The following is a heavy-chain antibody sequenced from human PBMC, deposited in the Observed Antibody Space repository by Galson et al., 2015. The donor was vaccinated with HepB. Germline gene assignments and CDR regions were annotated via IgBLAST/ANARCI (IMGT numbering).Heavy chain of an antibody. CDR2: IYYSGST. D-gene: IGHD6-19*01. Sequence: LSLTCTVSGGSISSSSYYWGWLRQPPGKGLEWIGSIYYSGSTYYNPSLKSRVTISVDTSKNQFSLKLSSVTAADTAVYYCARERYGSSGSYPFDYWGQGTLVTVSS. CDR3: ARERYGSSGSYPFDY. J-gene: IGHJ4*02. V-gene: IGHV4-39*07. CDR1: GGSISSSSYY.